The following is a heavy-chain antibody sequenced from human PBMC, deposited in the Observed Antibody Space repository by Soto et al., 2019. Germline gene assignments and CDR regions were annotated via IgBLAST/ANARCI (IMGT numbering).Heavy chain of an antibody. Sequence: SETLSLTCTVSGGSISSYYWTWIRQPAGKGLEWIGRIYSSGSTNYNPSLKSRVTISVDLSKNQFSLRLSSVTTADTALYYCARTTAVPNTLRSRYFFDYWGQGNLVTVSS. CDR2: IYSSGST. J-gene: IGHJ4*02. CDR1: GGSISSYY. D-gene: IGHD4-17*01. CDR3: ARTTAVPNTLRSRYFFDY. V-gene: IGHV4-4*07.